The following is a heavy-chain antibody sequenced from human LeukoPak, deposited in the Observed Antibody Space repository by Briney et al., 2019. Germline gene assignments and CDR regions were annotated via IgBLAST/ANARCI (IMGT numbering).Heavy chain of an antibody. V-gene: IGHV3-30-3*01. CDR2: ISYDGSNR. Sequence: PGGSLRLSCAASGFTFSNYPMHWVRQAPGKGLEWVAVISYDGSNRYYADSVKGRFTISRGNSKNTLYLEMNSLRVEDTAVYYCASWGLAEQWLVGWFDYLGQGTLVTVSS. D-gene: IGHD6-19*01. J-gene: IGHJ4*02. CDR1: GFTFSNYP. CDR3: ASWGLAEQWLVGWFDY.